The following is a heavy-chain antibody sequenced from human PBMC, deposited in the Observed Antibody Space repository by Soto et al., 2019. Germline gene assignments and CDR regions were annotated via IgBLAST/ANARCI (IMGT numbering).Heavy chain of an antibody. CDR3: VRGRDGFYYFDY. Sequence: ASVKVSCKASGGTFSSYTISWVRQAPGQGLEWMGRIIPILGIANYAQKFQGRVTITADKSTSTAYMELSSLRSEDTAVYYCVRGRDGFYYFDYWGQGTLVTVSS. V-gene: IGHV1-69*02. J-gene: IGHJ4*02. CDR2: IIPILGIA. CDR1: GGTFSSYT. D-gene: IGHD3-10*01.